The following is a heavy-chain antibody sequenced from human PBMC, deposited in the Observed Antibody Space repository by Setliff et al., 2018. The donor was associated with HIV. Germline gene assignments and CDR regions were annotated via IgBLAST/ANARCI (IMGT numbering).Heavy chain of an antibody. CDR3: VMNGWYSLEY. V-gene: IGHV4-39*07. J-gene: IGHJ4*02. CDR1: GGSISSSSYY. Sequence: PSETLSLTCTVSGGSISSSSYYWGWIRQPPGKGLEWIGSIYYSGSTNYDPSLKSRVTLLVDKSKNEFSLKFNSVTAADTAVYYCVMNGWYSLEYWGQGMLVTVSS. D-gene: IGHD6-19*01. CDR2: IYYSGST.